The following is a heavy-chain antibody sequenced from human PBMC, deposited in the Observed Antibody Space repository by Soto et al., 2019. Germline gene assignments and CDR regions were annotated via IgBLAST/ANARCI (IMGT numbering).Heavy chain of an antibody. CDR1: GFTFSSYW. D-gene: IGHD2-21*01. V-gene: IGHV3-7*01. J-gene: IGHJ6*02. CDR3: ARDPAYYYHYMDV. Sequence: GGSLRLSCAGSGFTFSSYWMTWVRQAPGKGLEWVANIKQDGSEKYYVDSVKGRFTVSRDNAKNSLYLQMNSLRAEDTAVYHCARDPAYYYHYMDVWGQGTTVTVSS. CDR2: IKQDGSEK.